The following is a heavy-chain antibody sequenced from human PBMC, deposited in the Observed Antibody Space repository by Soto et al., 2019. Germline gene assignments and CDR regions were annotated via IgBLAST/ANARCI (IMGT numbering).Heavy chain of an antibody. J-gene: IGHJ4*02. CDR3: AKGGQLLVEGGGY. CDR2: ISWNSGSI. V-gene: IGHV3-9*01. CDR1: GFTFDDYA. D-gene: IGHD2-2*01. Sequence: EVQLVESGGGLVQTGRSLRLSCAASGFTFDDYAMHWVRQAPGKGLEWVSGISWNSGSIGYADSVKGRFTISRDNAKNSLYLQMNSLRAEDTALYYCAKGGQLLVEGGGYWGQGTLVTVSS.